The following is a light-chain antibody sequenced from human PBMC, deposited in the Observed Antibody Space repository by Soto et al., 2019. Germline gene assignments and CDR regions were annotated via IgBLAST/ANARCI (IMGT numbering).Light chain of an antibody. CDR3: NSYTSDNRDYV. CDR2: EVS. Sequence: QSVLTQPASVSGSPGQSITISCTGSGSDVGAYTSVSWYQQHPGNARKLMIYEVSNRPSGVSRRFSGSKSGNTASLTISGLQAEDEAHYYCNSYTSDNRDYVFGTGTKGTVL. CDR1: GSDVGAYTS. J-gene: IGLJ1*01. V-gene: IGLV2-14*01.